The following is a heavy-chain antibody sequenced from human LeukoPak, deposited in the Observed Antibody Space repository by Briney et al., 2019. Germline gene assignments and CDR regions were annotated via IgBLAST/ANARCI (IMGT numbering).Heavy chain of an antibody. Sequence: ASVKVSCKASGYTFTSYDINWVRQATGQGLEWMGWMNPNSGNTGYPQKFQGRVAMTRNTSITTAYMELSSLRSEDTAVYYCARGLGRTAMVTRGGVRFDYWGQGTLVTVSS. V-gene: IGHV1-8*01. CDR2: MNPNSGNT. J-gene: IGHJ4*02. D-gene: IGHD5-18*01. CDR3: ARGLGRTAMVTRGGVRFDY. CDR1: GYTFTSYD.